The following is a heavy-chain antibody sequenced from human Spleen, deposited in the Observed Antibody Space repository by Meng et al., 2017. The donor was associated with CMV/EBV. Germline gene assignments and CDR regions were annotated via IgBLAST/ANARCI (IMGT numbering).Heavy chain of an antibody. D-gene: IGHD4-11*01. CDR1: GFTFSSYA. CDR3: AKIYSYYYYYGMDV. V-gene: IGHV3-23*01. CDR2: ISGSGGST. Sequence: GESLKISCAASGFTFSSYAMSWVRQAPGKGLEWVSAISGSGGSTYYADSVKGRFTISRDNSKNTLYLQMNSLRAEDTAVYYCAKIYSYYYYYGMDVWGQGTTVTVSS. J-gene: IGHJ6*02.